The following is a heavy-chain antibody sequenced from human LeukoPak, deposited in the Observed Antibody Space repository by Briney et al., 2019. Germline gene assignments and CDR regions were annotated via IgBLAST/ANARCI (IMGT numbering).Heavy chain of an antibody. CDR1: GFTFSSYG. D-gene: IGHD3-22*01. J-gene: IGHJ5*02. Sequence: PGGSLRLSCAASGFTFSSYGMHWVRQAPGKGLEWVAVISYDGSNKYYADSVKGRFTISRDNSKNTLYLQMNSLRAEDTAVYYCARGDYYDSSGYLNCFDPWGQGTLVTVSS. V-gene: IGHV3-33*01. CDR3: ARGDYYDSSGYLNCFDP. CDR2: ISYDGSNK.